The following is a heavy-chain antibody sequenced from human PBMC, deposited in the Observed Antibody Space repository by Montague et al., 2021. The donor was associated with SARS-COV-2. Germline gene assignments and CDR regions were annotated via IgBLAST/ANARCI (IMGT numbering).Heavy chain of an antibody. Sequence: SETLSLTCAVYGGSLSGAYWSWIRQSPGKGLELIGEVNHSGVTNYNPSLKSRVAISVDPSKNQISLKLNSVTAADTAVYYCARALFSRRGVYITTYYYSYYMDAWGTGTTVTVSS. CDR3: ARALFSRRGVYITTYYYSYYMDA. D-gene: IGHD3-10*01. CDR1: GGSLSGAY. V-gene: IGHV4-34*01. CDR2: VNHSGVT. J-gene: IGHJ6*03.